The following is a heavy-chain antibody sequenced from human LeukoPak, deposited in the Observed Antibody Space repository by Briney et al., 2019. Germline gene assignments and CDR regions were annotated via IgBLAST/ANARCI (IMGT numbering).Heavy chain of an antibody. CDR2: IYYSGST. Sequence: ETLSLTCTVSGGSISSYYWSWIRQPPGKGLEWIGYIYYSGSTNYNPSLKSRVTISVDTSKNQFSLKLSSVTAADTAVYYCARGVGYYDSSGYYGEVDYWGQGTLVTVSS. V-gene: IGHV4-59*08. CDR1: GGSISSYY. J-gene: IGHJ4*02. D-gene: IGHD3-22*01. CDR3: ARGVGYYDSSGYYGEVDY.